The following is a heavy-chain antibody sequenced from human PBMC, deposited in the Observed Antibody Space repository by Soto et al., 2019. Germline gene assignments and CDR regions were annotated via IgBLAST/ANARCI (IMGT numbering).Heavy chain of an antibody. CDR3: ARSLGMTTVTTSLVWFDP. CDR1: GGSISSSSYY. D-gene: IGHD4-4*01. Sequence: SETLSLTCTVSGGSISSSSYYWGWIRQPPGKGLEWIGSIYYSGSTYYNPSLKSRVTISVDTSKNQFSLKLSSVTAADTAVYYCARSLGMTTVTTSLVWFDPWGQGTLVTVSS. CDR2: IYYSGST. V-gene: IGHV4-39*01. J-gene: IGHJ5*02.